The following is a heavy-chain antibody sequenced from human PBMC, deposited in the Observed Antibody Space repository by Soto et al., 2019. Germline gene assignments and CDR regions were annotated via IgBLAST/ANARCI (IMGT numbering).Heavy chain of an antibody. J-gene: IGHJ4*02. CDR3: AKDLNGWVGATSFDY. CDR1: GFTFSSYA. CDR2: ISGSGGST. V-gene: IGHV3-23*01. D-gene: IGHD1-26*01. Sequence: GGSLRLSCAASGFTFSSYAMSWVRQAPGKGLEWVSAISGSGGSTYYADSVKGRFTISRDNSKNPLYLQMNSLRAEDTAVYYCAKDLNGWVGATSFDYWGQGTLVTVSS.